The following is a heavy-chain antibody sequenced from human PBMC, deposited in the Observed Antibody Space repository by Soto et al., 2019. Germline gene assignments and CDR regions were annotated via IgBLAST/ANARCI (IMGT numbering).Heavy chain of an antibody. Sequence: QVQLVQSGAEVKKPGASVKVSCKASGYTFTSYYMYWVRQAPGQGLEWMGIINPSGGSTSYAQKFQGRVTMTRDTATITVSLGLSSLRSEDTAVYYCARVEIATIKGNAFDIWGQGTMVTVSS. V-gene: IGHV1-46*01. CDR3: ARVEIATIKGNAFDI. CDR1: GYTFTSYY. J-gene: IGHJ3*02. CDR2: INPSGGST. D-gene: IGHD5-12*01.